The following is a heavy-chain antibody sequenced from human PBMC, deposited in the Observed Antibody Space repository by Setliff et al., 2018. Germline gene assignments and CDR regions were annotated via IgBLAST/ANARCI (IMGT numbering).Heavy chain of an antibody. D-gene: IGHD3-3*01. CDR3: ARDATYYDFWSDYSPDAFDI. J-gene: IGHJ3*02. Sequence: GSLRLSCAASGFSFSTFPMHWVRQAPGKGLEWVANIKQDGSEKYYVDSVKGRFAISRDNAKNSLYLQMNSLRAEDTAMYYCARDATYYDFWSDYSPDAFDIWGQGTMVTVSS. CDR1: GFSFSTFP. V-gene: IGHV3-7*01. CDR2: IKQDGSEK.